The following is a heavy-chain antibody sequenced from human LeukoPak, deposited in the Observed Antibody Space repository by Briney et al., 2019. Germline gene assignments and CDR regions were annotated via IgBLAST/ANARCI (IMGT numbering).Heavy chain of an antibody. D-gene: IGHD3-22*01. J-gene: IGHJ3*02. V-gene: IGHV3-23*01. CDR1: GFTFSSYA. CDR3: AKVMGYDSSGYYYEENDAFDI. Sequence: GGSLRLSCAASGFTFSSYAMSWVRQAPGKGLEWVSAISGSGGSTYYADSVKGRFTISRDNSKNTLYLQMNSLRAEDTAVYYCAKVMGYDSSGYYYEENDAFDIWGQGTMVTVSS. CDR2: ISGSGGST.